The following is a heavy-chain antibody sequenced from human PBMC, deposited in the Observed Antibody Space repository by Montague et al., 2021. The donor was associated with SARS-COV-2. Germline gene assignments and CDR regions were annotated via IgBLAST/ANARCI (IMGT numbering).Heavy chain of an antibody. J-gene: IGHJ4*02. CDR3: AKLVYYDRAY. V-gene: IGHV3-23*01. CDR1: GFTFTSYA. CDR2: ISGSGGST. D-gene: IGHD3-22*01. Sequence: SLRLSCAASGFTFTSYAMNWVRQAPGKGLEWVSAISGSGGSTYYADSVKGRFTISRDNSKDTVYLQMNTLRAEDTAVYYCAKLVYYDRAYWGQGTLVIVSP.